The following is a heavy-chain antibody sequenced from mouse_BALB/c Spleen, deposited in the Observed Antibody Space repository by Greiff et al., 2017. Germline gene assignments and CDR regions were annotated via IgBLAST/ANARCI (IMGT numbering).Heavy chain of an antibody. CDR1: GFTFSSYT. V-gene: IGHV5-12-2*01. Sequence: EVKLVESGGGLVQPGGSLKLSCAASGFTFSSYTMSWVRQTPEKRLEWVAYISNGGGSTYYPDTVKGRFTISRDNAKNTLYLQMSSLKSEDTAMYYCASLTGTYFDVWGAGTTVTVSS. CDR3: ASLTGTYFDV. D-gene: IGHD4-1*01. CDR2: ISNGGGST. J-gene: IGHJ1*01.